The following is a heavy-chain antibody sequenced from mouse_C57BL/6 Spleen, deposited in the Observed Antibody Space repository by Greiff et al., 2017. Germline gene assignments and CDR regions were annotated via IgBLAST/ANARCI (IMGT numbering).Heavy chain of an antibody. D-gene: IGHD2-1*01. CDR3: ARSIYYGNYGFAY. V-gene: IGHV1-85*01. Sequence: LVESGPELVKPGASVKLSCKASGYTFTSYDINWVKQRPGQGLEWIGWIYPRDGSTKYNEKFKGKATLTVDTSSSTAYMELHSLTSEDSAVYVCARSIYYGNYGFAYWGQGTLVTVSA. CDR2: IYPRDGST. CDR1: GYTFTSYD. J-gene: IGHJ3*01.